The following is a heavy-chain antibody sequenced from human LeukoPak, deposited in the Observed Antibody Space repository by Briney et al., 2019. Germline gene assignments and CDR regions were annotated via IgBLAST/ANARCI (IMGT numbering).Heavy chain of an antibody. J-gene: IGHJ4*02. CDR3: VKDLYKGDSASWYFFHY. CDR2: ISANGGST. Sequence: AGSLRLSCSASGFIISDYAMHWVRQAPGKGLEYVSGISANGGSTYYADSVKGRFTISRDTSKNTLYLQMSSLRAEDTAIYYCVKDLYKGDSASWYFFHYWGQGTLVTVSS. CDR1: GFIISDYA. D-gene: IGHD6-13*01. V-gene: IGHV3-64D*06.